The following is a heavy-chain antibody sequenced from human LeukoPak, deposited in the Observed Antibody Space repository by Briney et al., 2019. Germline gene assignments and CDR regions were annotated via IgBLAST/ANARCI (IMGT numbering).Heavy chain of an antibody. V-gene: IGHV4-4*07. J-gene: IGHJ5*02. CDR1: GGSISSYY. D-gene: IGHD2-2*01. CDR2: IYTSGST. CDR3: AREYCSSTSCQFNWFDP. Sequence: SETLSLTCTVSGGSISSYYWSWIRQPAGKGLEWIGGIYTSGSTNYNPSLKSRVTMSVDTSKNQFSLKLSSVTAADTAVYYCAREYCSSTSCQFNWFDPWGQGTLVTVSS.